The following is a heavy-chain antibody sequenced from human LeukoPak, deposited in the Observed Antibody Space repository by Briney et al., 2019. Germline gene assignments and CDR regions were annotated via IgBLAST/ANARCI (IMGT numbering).Heavy chain of an antibody. V-gene: IGHV3-23*01. D-gene: IGHD2-15*01. J-gene: IGHJ4*02. CDR1: GFTFSSYW. CDR2: IFGSGGSA. Sequence: PGGSLRLPCAASGFTFSSYWMHWVRQAPGKGLEWVSGIFGSGGSAHYADSVKGRFTISRDNSKNTVYLQMDSLRVEDTAIYYCAKTTTGYSSGRYPAWPIDYWGQGTLVTVSS. CDR3: AKTTTGYSSGRYPAWPIDY.